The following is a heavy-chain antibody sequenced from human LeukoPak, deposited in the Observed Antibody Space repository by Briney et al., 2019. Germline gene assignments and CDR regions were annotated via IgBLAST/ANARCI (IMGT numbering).Heavy chain of an antibody. CDR3: ASTYYDFWSGYSYGMDV. CDR1: GGSISSYY. J-gene: IGHJ6*02. Sequence: PSQTLSLTCTVSGGSISSYYWSWIRQPPGKGLEWNGYIYYSGSTNYNPSLESRVTISVDTSKNQFSLKLSSVTAADTAVYYCASTYYDFWSGYSYGMDVWGQGTTVTVSS. CDR2: IYYSGST. V-gene: IGHV4-59*01. D-gene: IGHD3-3*01.